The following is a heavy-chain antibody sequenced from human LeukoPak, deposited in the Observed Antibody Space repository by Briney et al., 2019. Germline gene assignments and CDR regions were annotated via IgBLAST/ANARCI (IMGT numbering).Heavy chain of an antibody. D-gene: IGHD6-6*01. Sequence: SETLSLTCTVSGGSISSGGYYWSWIRQPPGKGLEWIGYIYHSGSTYYNPSLKSRVTISVDRSKNQFSLKLSSVTAADTAVYYCASSSIAEDAFDIWGQGTMVTVSS. V-gene: IGHV4-30-2*01. CDR1: GGSISSGGYY. J-gene: IGHJ3*02. CDR3: ASSSIAEDAFDI. CDR2: IYHSGST.